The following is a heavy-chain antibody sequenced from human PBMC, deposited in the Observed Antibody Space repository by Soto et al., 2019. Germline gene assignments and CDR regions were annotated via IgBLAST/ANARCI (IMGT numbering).Heavy chain of an antibody. V-gene: IGHV2-5*02. J-gene: IGHJ4*02. D-gene: IGHD3-10*01. CDR3: AHSSSGSYYNARRFFDY. CDR2: IYWDDDK. CDR1: GFSLSTSGVG. Sequence: GSGPTLVNPTQTLTLTCTFSGFSLSTSGVGVGWIRQPPGKALEWLALIYWDDDKRYSPSLKSRLTITKDTSKNQVVLTMTNMDPVDTATYYCAHSSSGSYYNARRFFDYWGQGTLVTVSS.